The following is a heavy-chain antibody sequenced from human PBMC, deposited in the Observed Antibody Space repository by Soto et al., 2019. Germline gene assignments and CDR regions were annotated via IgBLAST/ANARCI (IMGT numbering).Heavy chain of an antibody. CDR3: ARGLITILRPAVTTWLDP. CDR2: IYYSGKT. Sequence: PSETLSLTCTVSGGSFSSYYWSWILQPPGKGLEWIGYIYYSGKTNYNPSLKSRVTISADTSNNQFSLKLSSVTAADTAIYYCARGLITILRPAVTTWLDPWGQGTLLTVS. CDR1: GGSFSSYY. J-gene: IGHJ5*02. V-gene: IGHV4-59*01. D-gene: IGHD3-10*01.